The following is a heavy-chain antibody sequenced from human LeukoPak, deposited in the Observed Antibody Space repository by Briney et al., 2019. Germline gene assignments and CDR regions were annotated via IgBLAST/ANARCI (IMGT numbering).Heavy chain of an antibody. V-gene: IGHV3-48*02. CDR2: ISTGSSTI. CDR1: RFPLSAPT. CDR3: ARNFAS. J-gene: IGHJ5*01. Sequence: PGGSLRLSCAATRFPLSAPTMGWVSQAPGKGLEWVSYISTGSSTIYYADSVKGRFTISRDDAKNSLYLQMNSLTDEDTAVYYCARNFASWGQGTPVTVSS.